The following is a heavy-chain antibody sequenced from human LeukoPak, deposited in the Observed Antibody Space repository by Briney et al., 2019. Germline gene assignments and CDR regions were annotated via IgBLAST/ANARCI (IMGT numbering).Heavy chain of an antibody. CDR2: ISYDGSNK. D-gene: IGHD5-18*01. Sequence: QSGRSLRLSCAASRFTFSSYAMHWVRQAPGKGLEWVAVISYDGSNKYYAESVKGRFTISRDNSKNTLSLQVSSLRTEDTAVYYCAKDRYSYAFEYSDSWGQGTLVTVSS. CDR3: AKDRYSYAFEYSDS. CDR1: RFTFSSYA. J-gene: IGHJ4*02. V-gene: IGHV3-30*04.